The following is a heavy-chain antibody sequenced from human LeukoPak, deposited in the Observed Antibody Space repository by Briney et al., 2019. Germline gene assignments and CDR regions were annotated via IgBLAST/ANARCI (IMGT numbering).Heavy chain of an antibody. CDR2: IKRETDGGTI. Sequence: GGSLRLSCAASGFTLNNAWMSWVRQAPGKGLEWLGRIKRETDGGTIDYAAPVKGRFTISRDDSRNTLYLQMDSLKIEDTAVYYCTGGHDYYFDYWGQGTLVTVSS. J-gene: IGHJ4*02. V-gene: IGHV3-15*01. CDR3: TGGHDYYFDY. CDR1: GFTLNNAW. D-gene: IGHD2-21*02.